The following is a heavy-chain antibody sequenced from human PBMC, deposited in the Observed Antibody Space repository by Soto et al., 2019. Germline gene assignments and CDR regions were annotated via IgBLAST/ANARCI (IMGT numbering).Heavy chain of an antibody. Sequence: SWASSGITFSSYSINLVSQAQGKGLEWVSSISSSSSYIYYADSVKGRFTISRDNAKNSLYLQMNSLRAEDTAVYYCAREAIVLMVYALNWCDPWGQGTRGIVAS. D-gene: IGHD2-8*01. CDR2: ISSSSSYI. CDR3: AREAIVLMVYALNWCDP. J-gene: IGHJ5*02. V-gene: IGHV3-21*01. CDR1: GITFSSYS.